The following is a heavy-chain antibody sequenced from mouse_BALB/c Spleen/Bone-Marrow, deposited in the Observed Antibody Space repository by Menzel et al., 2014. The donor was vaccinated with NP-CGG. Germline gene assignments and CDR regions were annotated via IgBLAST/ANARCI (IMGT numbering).Heavy chain of an antibody. Sequence: VQLQQSGAELVKPGASVKISCKASGYTFTDYNMDWVKQSHGKSLEWIGDINPNYDSTSYNQRFKGKATLTVDKSSSTTYMELRSLTSGDTAVYYCARRDGYDSYFDYWGQGTTLTVSS. CDR3: ARRDGYDSYFDY. CDR2: INPNYDST. D-gene: IGHD2-2*01. CDR1: GYTFTDYN. J-gene: IGHJ2*01. V-gene: IGHV1-18*01.